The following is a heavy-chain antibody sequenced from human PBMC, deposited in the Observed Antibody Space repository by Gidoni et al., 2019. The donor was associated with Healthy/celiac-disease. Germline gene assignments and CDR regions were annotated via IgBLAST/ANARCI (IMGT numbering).Heavy chain of an antibody. CDR3: ARGTGVDAFDI. Sequence: QVQLVESGGGVVQPGRSLRLSCAASGFTFSSYGMHWVRQAPGKGLEWVAVIWYDGSNKYYADSVKGRFTISRDNSKNTLYLQMNSLRAEDTAVYYCARGTGVDAFDIWGQGTMVTVSS. J-gene: IGHJ3*02. CDR1: GFTFSSYG. CDR2: IWYDGSNK. D-gene: IGHD2-8*02. V-gene: IGHV3-33*01.